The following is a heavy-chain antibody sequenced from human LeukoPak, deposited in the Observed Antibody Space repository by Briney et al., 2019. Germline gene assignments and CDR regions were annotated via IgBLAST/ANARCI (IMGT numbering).Heavy chain of an antibody. CDR1: GFTFSSYS. Sequence: GSLRLSCAASGFTFSSYSMNWVRQAPGKGLEWVSYISSASGSIYYADSVKGRFTISRDNAKNSLFLQMNRLRDEDTAVYYCARVYGSGTYPYRMDVWGQGTTVTVSS. V-gene: IGHV3-48*02. D-gene: IGHD3-10*01. CDR3: ARVYGSGTYPYRMDV. J-gene: IGHJ6*02. CDR2: ISSASGSI.